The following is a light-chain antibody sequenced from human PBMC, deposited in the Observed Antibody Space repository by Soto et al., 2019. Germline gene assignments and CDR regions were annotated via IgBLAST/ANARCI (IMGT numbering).Light chain of an antibody. Sequence: DIQMTQSPSTLSASVGDRVTITCRASQSNSSWLAWYQQKPGKAPKLLIYKASSLESGVPSRFSGSGSGTEFTLTISSLQPDDFATYYCLQDINYPWTFGQGTKVEIK. J-gene: IGKJ1*01. CDR2: KAS. V-gene: IGKV1-5*03. CDR1: QSNSSW. CDR3: LQDINYPWT.